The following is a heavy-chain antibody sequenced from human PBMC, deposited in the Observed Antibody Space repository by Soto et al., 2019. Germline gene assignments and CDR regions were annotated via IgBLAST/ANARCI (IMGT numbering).Heavy chain of an antibody. CDR2: IYPGDSDT. CDR3: ARHEGYYGSPAAGLFDC. J-gene: IGHJ4*02. Sequence: GESLKISCKGSGYSFTSYWIGWVRQMPGKGLEWMGIIYPGDSDTRYSPSFQGQVTISADKSISTAYLQWSSLKASDTAMYYCARHEGYYGSPAAGLFDCWGQGTLVTVS. V-gene: IGHV5-51*01. CDR1: GYSFTSYW. D-gene: IGHD3-10*01.